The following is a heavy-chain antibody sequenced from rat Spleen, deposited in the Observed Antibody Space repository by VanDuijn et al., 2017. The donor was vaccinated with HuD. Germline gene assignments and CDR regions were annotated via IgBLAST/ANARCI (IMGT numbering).Heavy chain of an antibody. CDR3: ARPSYGYPFAY. V-gene: IGHV5-7*01. D-gene: IGHD1-7*01. CDR1: GFTFSNYD. Sequence: EVQLVESDGGLVQPGRSLKLSCAASGFTFSNYDMAWVRQAPKKGLEWVAGITYDGSSTFYRDSVKGRFTISRDDAKNSLYIQMDSLRSEDTATYYCARPSYGYPFAYWGQGTLVTVSS. J-gene: IGHJ3*01. CDR2: ITYDGSST.